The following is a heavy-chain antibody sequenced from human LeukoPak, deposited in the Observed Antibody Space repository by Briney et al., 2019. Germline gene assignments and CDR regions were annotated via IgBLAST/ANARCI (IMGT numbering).Heavy chain of an antibody. J-gene: IGHJ4*02. CDR3: AKGNNSFSFNFDY. D-gene: IGHD1-14*01. Sequence: GGSLRLSCAASGFTFRDFSMHWVRHVPGKGLEWVSLISGDGGATHYADSVKGRFTISRDNSKNSVYLQMSSLRVEDTAFYYCAKGNNSFSFNFDYCGQGTLVTVS. V-gene: IGHV3-43*02. CDR2: ISGDGGAT. CDR1: GFTFRDFS.